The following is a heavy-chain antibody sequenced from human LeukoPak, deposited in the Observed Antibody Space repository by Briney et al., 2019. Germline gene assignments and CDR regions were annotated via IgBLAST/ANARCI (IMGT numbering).Heavy chain of an antibody. D-gene: IGHD2-15*01. CDR3: AKDQVDCSGGSCYFHYYYYYMDV. CDR1: GFTVSSNY. CDR2: IYSGGST. Sequence: GGSLRLSCAASGFTVSSNYMSWVRQAPGKGLEWVSVIYSGGSTYYADSVGGRSTISRDNSKNTLYLQMNSLRAEDTAVYYCAKDQVDCSGGSCYFHYYYYYMDVWGKGTTVTISS. J-gene: IGHJ6*03. V-gene: IGHV3-53*01.